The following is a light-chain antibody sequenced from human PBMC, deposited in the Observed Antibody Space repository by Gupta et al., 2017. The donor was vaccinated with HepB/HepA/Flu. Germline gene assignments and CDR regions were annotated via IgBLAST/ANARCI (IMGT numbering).Light chain of an antibody. Sequence: DIVLTQSPGSLSMSPGETATLSCRTSQSVSNDLPWFQQKPGQAPRLLIYDASTRATGIPDRFRGSGSGTDFTLTIRRLEPEDLAVYYCQQYGSATFTFGQGTKLDLK. J-gene: IGKJ2*01. CDR3: QQYGSATFT. CDR2: DAS. CDR1: QSVSND. V-gene: IGKV3-20*01.